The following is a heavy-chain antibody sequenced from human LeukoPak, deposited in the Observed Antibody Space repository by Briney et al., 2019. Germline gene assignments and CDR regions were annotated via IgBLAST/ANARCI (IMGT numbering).Heavy chain of an antibody. CDR3: ARDYYGSYYYYYYMDV. CDR2: IRYDGSNK. Sequence: GGSLRLSCAASGFTFSSYGMHWVRQAPGKGLEWVAFIRYDGSNKYYADSVKGRFTISRDNAKNSLYLQMNSLRAEDTAVYYCARDYYGSYYYYYYMDVWGKGTTVTVSS. J-gene: IGHJ6*03. D-gene: IGHD3-10*01. CDR1: GFTFSSYG. V-gene: IGHV3-30*02.